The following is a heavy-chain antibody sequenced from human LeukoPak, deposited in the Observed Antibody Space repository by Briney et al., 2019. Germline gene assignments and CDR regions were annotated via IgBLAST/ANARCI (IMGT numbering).Heavy chain of an antibody. CDR3: AKVGGTTLSFDY. V-gene: IGHV3-23*01. CDR1: GFIFSSHG. Sequence: GGSLRLSCAASGFIFSSHGMNWVRQAPGKGLEWVSAISGSGGSTYYADSVKGRFTISRDNSKNTLYLQMNSLRAEDTAVYYCAKVGGTTLSFDYWGQGTLVTVSS. CDR2: ISGSGGST. D-gene: IGHD1-1*01. J-gene: IGHJ4*02.